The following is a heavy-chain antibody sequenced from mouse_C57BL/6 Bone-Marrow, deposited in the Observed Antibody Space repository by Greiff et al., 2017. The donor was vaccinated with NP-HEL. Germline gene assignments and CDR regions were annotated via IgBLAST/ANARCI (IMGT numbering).Heavy chain of an antibody. V-gene: IGHV1-53*01. CDR1: GYTFTSYW. D-gene: IGHD1-1*01. CDR3: ARWGPNYYGSLYYYGFDY. Sequence: QVQLQQPGTELVKPGASVKLSCKASGYTFTSYWMHWVKQRPGQGLEWIGNINPSNGGTNYNEKFKGKATLTVDKSSSTAYMQLSSLTYEDSAIYDCARWGPNYYGSLYYYGFDYWGQGTPVTVSS. CDR2: INPSNGGT. J-gene: IGHJ4*01.